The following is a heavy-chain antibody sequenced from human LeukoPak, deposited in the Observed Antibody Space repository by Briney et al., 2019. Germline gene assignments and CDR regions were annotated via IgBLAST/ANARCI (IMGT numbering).Heavy chain of an antibody. CDR2: ISAYNGNT. Sequence: GASVKVSCKASGYTFTSYGISWVRQAPGQGLEWMGWISAYNGNTNYAHKLQGRVTMTTDTSTSTAYMELRSLRSDDTAVYYCARGPPFVDTAMLDYWGQGTLVTVSS. CDR1: GYTFTSYG. CDR3: ARGPPFVDTAMLDY. V-gene: IGHV1-18*01. D-gene: IGHD5-18*01. J-gene: IGHJ4*02.